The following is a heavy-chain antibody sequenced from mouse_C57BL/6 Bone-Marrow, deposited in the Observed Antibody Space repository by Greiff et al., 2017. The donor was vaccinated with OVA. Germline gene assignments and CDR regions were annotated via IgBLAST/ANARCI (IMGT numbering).Heavy chain of an antibody. CDR1: GYAFTSSW. J-gene: IGHJ2*01. D-gene: IGHD1-1*01. CDR2: IYPGDGGT. Sequence: VQLQQSGPELVKPGASVKISCKASGYAFTSSWMNWVKQRPGQGLEWIGRIYPGDGGTNYNGKFKGKATLTVDKSSSTAYMHLSSLTSEDSAVYVCANPLITTVVASDFWGQGTTLTVSS. CDR3: ANPLITTVVASDF. V-gene: IGHV1-82*01.